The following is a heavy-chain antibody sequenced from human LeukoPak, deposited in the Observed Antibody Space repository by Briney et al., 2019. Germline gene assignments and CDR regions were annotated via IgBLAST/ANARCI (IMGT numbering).Heavy chain of an antibody. J-gene: IGHJ3*02. Sequence: SETLSLTCAVSDDSFSSHYWTWIRQPPGKGLEWIGYISYIGSTNYNPSLKSRVTISLDTSKNQFSLKLSSVTAADTAVYYCARDLVTATKGFDIWGQGTMVSVSS. CDR3: ARDLVTATKGFDI. CDR2: ISYIGST. CDR1: DDSFSSHY. D-gene: IGHD4-17*01. V-gene: IGHV4-59*11.